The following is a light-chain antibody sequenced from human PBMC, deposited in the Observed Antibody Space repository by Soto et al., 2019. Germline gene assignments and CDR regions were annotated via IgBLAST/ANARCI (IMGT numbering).Light chain of an antibody. V-gene: IGKV1-5*01. CDR3: QQYNSYWT. J-gene: IGKJ1*01. CDR1: QSISSW. Sequence: DIQMTQFPSTLSASVGDRVTITCRASQSISSWLAWYQQKPGKAPKLLIYDASRLESGVPSRFSASGSGTEFTLTNSSLQPDDFATYYCQQYNSYWTFGQGTKVDIK. CDR2: DAS.